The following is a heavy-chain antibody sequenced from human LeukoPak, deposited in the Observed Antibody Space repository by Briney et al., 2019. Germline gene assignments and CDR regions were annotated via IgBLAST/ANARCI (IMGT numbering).Heavy chain of an antibody. J-gene: IGHJ4*02. D-gene: IGHD6-19*01. CDR3: AAHLGMYSSGWNEVY. CDR1: GYTFTSYG. Sequence: ASVKVSCKASGYTFTSYGISWVRQAPGQGLEWMGWISAYNGNTNYAQKLQGRVTMTTDTSTSTAYMELRSLRSDDTAVYYCAAHLGMYSSGWNEVYWGQGTLVTVSS. V-gene: IGHV1-18*01. CDR2: ISAYNGNT.